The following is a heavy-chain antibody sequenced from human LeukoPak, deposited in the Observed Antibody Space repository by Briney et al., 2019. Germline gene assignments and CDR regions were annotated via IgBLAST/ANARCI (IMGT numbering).Heavy chain of an antibody. J-gene: IGHJ6*02. CDR3: AREFKPPGMSMIADFYGMDV. CDR2: ISAFNGNA. CDR1: GYNFTTYA. D-gene: IGHD3-22*01. V-gene: IGHV1-18*01. Sequence: ASVKVSCKASGYNFTTYAITRVRQAPGQGLEWMGGISAFNGNANYAQKFQGRVTLTTDTSTRTAYMELRSLRSDDTAVYFCAREFKPPGMSMIADFYGMDVWGQGTTVTVSS.